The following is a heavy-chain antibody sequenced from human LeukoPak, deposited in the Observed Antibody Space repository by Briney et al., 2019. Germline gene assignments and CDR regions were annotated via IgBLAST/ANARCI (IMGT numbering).Heavy chain of an antibody. CDR2: ISDYNGNT. J-gene: IGHJ4*02. CDR1: GYTFTSYG. Sequence: ASVKVSCKASGYTFTSYGISWVRQAPGQGLEWMGWISDYNGNTNYAQKLQGRVTMTTDTSTSTAYMELRSLRSDDTAVYYCARVGYYDSSGYCDYWGQGTLVTVSS. CDR3: ARVGYYDSSGYCDY. D-gene: IGHD3-22*01. V-gene: IGHV1-18*01.